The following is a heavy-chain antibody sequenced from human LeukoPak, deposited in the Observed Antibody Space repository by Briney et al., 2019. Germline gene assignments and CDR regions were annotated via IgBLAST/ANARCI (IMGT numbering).Heavy chain of an antibody. Sequence: SETLSLTCTVSGDSTSSYYWSWIRQPPGKGLEWIGYIYTSGGTNYIPSLKGRVTISIDTSMNQFSLKLSSVTAADSAVYYCARLTRLSTSPDRYYLDYWGQGTLVTVSS. J-gene: IGHJ4*02. CDR3: ARLTRLSTSPDRYYLDY. D-gene: IGHD6-6*01. CDR2: IYTSGGT. CDR1: GDSTSSYY. V-gene: IGHV4-4*09.